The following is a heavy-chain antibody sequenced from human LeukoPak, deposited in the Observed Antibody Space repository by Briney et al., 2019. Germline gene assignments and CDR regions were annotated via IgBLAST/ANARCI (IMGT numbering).Heavy chain of an antibody. Sequence: SETLSLTCTVSGGSISSYYWSWIRQPAGKGLEWIGRIYTSGSTNYNASLESRVSMSVDTSKNQFSLKLSSVTAADTAVFYCARENSGSYRKFDYWGQGTLVTVSS. D-gene: IGHD1-26*01. CDR1: GGSISSYY. J-gene: IGHJ4*02. CDR3: ARENSGSYRKFDY. CDR2: IYTSGST. V-gene: IGHV4-4*07.